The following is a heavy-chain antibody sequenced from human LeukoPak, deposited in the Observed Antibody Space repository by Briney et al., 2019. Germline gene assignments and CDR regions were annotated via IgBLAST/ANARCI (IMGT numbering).Heavy chain of an antibody. Sequence: GGSLRLSCAASGFTFSSYGMQWVRQAPGKGLEWVAFIRYDGSNKYYADSVKGRFTISRDNSKNTLYLQMNSLRAEDTAVFYCARFGEFSSRYMDVWGKGTTVTVSS. D-gene: IGHD3-10*01. V-gene: IGHV3-30*02. CDR1: GFTFSSYG. CDR2: IRYDGSNK. CDR3: ARFGEFSSRYMDV. J-gene: IGHJ6*03.